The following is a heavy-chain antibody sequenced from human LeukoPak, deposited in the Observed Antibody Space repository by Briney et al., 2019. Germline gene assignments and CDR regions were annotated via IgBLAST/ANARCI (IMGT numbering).Heavy chain of an antibody. CDR3: ARGTSSWYCDY. V-gene: IGHV1-2*02. D-gene: IGHD6-13*01. CDR2: INCNSGGT. Sequence: ASVKVSXKASGYTFTGYYMHWVRQAPGQGLEWMGWINCNSGGTNYAQNFQGRVTMTRDTSISTAYMELTSLRSDDTAVYYCARGTSSWYCDYWGQGTLVTVSS. CDR1: GYTFTGYY. J-gene: IGHJ4*02.